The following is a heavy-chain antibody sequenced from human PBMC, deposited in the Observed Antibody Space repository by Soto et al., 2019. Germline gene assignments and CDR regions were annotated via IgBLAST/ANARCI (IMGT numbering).Heavy chain of an antibody. J-gene: IGHJ4*02. Sequence: EVQLVESGGGLAQPGGSLRLSCAASGFTFSGYEMNWVRQAPGKGLEWVSYIDSSGNTIDYADSVKGRFTISRDNAKNPLYLQMNSLRAEDTARYYCARDGPAADFDHWGQGNQVTVSS. CDR3: ARDGPAADFDH. D-gene: IGHD6-13*01. CDR2: IDSSGNTI. V-gene: IGHV3-48*03. CDR1: GFTFSGYE.